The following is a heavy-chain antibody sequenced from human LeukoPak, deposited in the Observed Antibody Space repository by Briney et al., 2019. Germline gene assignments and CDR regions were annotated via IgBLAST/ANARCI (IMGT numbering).Heavy chain of an antibody. V-gene: IGHV3-21*01. D-gene: IGHD6-19*01. Sequence: GGSLRLSCAASGFTFSSYSMNWVRQAPGKGLEWVSSISSSSSYIYYADSVKGRFTISRDNAKNSLYLQMNSLRAEDTAVYYCARYGVIAVAGTGGDWGQETLVTVSS. CDR3: ARYGVIAVAGTGGD. J-gene: IGHJ4*02. CDR1: GFTFSSYS. CDR2: ISSSSSYI.